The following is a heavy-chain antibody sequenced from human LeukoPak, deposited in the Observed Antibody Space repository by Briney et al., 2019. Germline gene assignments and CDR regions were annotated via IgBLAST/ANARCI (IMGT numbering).Heavy chain of an antibody. CDR2: ISAYNGNT. V-gene: IGHV1-18*01. CDR3: ARDLEGYCSGGSCYASDY. D-gene: IGHD2-15*01. CDR1: GYTFTSYG. J-gene: IGHJ4*02. Sequence: ASVKVSCKASGYTFTSYGISWVRQAPGQGLEWMGWISAYNGNTNYAQKLQSRVTMTTDTSTSTAYMELRSLRSDDTAVYYCARDLEGYCSGGSCYASDYWGQGTLVTVSS.